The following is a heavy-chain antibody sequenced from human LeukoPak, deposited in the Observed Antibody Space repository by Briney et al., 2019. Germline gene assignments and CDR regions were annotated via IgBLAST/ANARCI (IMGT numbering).Heavy chain of an antibody. J-gene: IGHJ4*02. CDR2: IYYSGST. Sequence: AKTLTLTCTVSGGSISSYYWSWIRQPPGKGLEWIGYIYYSGSTNYNPSLKSRVTISVDTSKNQFSLKLSSVTAADTAVYYCARHRGYSDYVDYWGQGTLV. D-gene: IGHD5-12*01. CDR3: ARHRGYSDYVDY. V-gene: IGHV4-59*08. CDR1: GGSISSYY.